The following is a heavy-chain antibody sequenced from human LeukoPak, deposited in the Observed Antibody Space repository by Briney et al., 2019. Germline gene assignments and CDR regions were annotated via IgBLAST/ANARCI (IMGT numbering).Heavy chain of an antibody. J-gene: IGHJ4*02. Sequence: KPSETLSLTCAVYGGSFSGYYWSWIRQPPGKGLEWIGEINHSGSTNYNPSLKSRVTISVDTSKNQFSLKLSSVTAADTAVYYCARTLLSVWFGGLSLDYWGQGTLVTVSS. CDR3: ARTLLSVWFGGLSLDY. CDR1: GGSFSGYY. D-gene: IGHD3-10*01. CDR2: INHSGST. V-gene: IGHV4-34*01.